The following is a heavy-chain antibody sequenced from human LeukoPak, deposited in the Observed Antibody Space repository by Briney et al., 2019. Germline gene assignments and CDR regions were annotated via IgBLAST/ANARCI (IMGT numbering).Heavy chain of an antibody. Sequence: GGSLRLSCAASGFTVSSNYMSWVRQAPGKGLEWVAIIWYDGSDKYYADSVKGRFTISRDNSKNALYLQMNSLRAEDTAVYYCATSDWDYWGQGTLVTVSS. V-gene: IGHV3-33*08. D-gene: IGHD2-21*01. CDR2: IWYDGSDK. CDR1: GFTVSSNY. J-gene: IGHJ4*02. CDR3: ATSDWDY.